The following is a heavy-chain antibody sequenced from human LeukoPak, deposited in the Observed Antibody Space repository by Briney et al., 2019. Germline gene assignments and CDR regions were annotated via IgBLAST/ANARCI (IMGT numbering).Heavy chain of an antibody. CDR1: GFTFSSYA. D-gene: IGHD2-2*01. V-gene: IGHV3-23*01. Sequence: GGSLRLSCAASGFTFSSYAMSWVRQAPGKGLEWVSVISGSGGSTYYADSVKGRFTISRDNSKNTLYLQMNSLRAEDTAVYYCARDPPYCSSTSCPYYGPDYWGQGTLVTVSS. CDR2: ISGSGGST. CDR3: ARDPPYCSSTSCPYYGPDY. J-gene: IGHJ4*02.